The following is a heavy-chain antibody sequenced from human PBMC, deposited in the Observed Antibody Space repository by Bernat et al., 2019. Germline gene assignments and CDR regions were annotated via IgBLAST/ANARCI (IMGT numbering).Heavy chain of an antibody. CDR1: GFTFSSHG. J-gene: IGHJ4*02. CDR2: ISYDGRNK. V-gene: IGHV3-30*03. D-gene: IGHD6-19*01. Sequence: QVQLVESGGGVVQPGRSLRLSCAASGFTFSSHGIHWVRQAPGKGLEWVAVISYDGRNKYYVDSVKGRFTISRDNSKNTLYLQMNSLRAEDTAVYYCARGGVEQRGKIIAVAPYDYWGQGTLVTVSS. CDR3: ARGGVEQRGKIIAVAPYDY.